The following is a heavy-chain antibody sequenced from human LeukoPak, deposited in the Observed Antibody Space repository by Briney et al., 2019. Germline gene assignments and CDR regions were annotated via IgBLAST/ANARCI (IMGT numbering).Heavy chain of an antibody. D-gene: IGHD2/OR15-2a*01. CDR2: VSGSGSST. V-gene: IGHV3-23*01. CDR3: AKDSGVSMMRIFDY. J-gene: IGHJ4*02. CDR1: GFTFSSYA. Sequence: PGGSLRLSCAASGFTFSSYAMSWVRQAPGKGLEWVSIVSGSGSSTYYADSVKGRFTISRDNSKNTLYLQMNSLRAEDTALYYCAKDSGVSMMRIFDYWGQGTLVTVSS.